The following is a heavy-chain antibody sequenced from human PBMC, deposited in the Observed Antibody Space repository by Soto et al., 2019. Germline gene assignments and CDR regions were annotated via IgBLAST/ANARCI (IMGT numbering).Heavy chain of an antibody. D-gene: IGHD6-19*01. CDR2: ISFDGSNP. J-gene: IGHJ4*02. CDR1: GVTFSNSA. Sequence: QGQLVESGGGVVQPGRSLRLSCAASGVTFSNSAMHWVRQAPGKGMEWIAGISFDGSNPHYGDSVEVRFTISRHNSKSALYLQMNSLRTDDAALFFCVTAVAAGGYWGQGTLFTVSS. V-gene: IGHV3-30-3*01. CDR3: VTAVAAGGY.